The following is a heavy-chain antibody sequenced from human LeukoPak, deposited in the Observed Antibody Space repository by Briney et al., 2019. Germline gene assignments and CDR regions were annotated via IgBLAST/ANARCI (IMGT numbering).Heavy chain of an antibody. CDR2: IYSSGNT. CDR3: ARDPHY. V-gene: IGHV3-53*01. CDR1: GFTICRSY. Sequence: GGSLRLSCAASGFTICRSYMNWVRQARGKGLEWVSVIYSSGNTYYADSVKGRFTISRDNSKNTLYLQMNSLRAEDTAVYYCARDPHYWGQGTLVTVSS. J-gene: IGHJ4*02.